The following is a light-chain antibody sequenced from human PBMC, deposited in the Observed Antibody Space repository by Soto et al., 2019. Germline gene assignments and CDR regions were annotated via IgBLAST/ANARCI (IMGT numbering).Light chain of an antibody. J-gene: IGKJ5*01. Sequence: EIVLTQSPGTLSLSPGERATLSCLASQTVISSYLAWYQQRPGQAPRLLIYGASSRATGIPDRFSGSGSGTDFTITISRLEPEDFAVYYCQQYGSSLITFGQGTRLEIK. CDR2: GAS. CDR1: QTVISSY. CDR3: QQYGSSLIT. V-gene: IGKV3-20*01.